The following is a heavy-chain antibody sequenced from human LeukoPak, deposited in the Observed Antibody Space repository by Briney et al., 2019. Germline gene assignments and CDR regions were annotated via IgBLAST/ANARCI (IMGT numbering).Heavy chain of an antibody. CDR1: GYTFTGYY. CDR3: ARDYSRGYSYGADY. J-gene: IGHJ4*02. CDR2: INPNSGGT. Sequence: ASVKVSCKASGYTFTGYYMHWVRQAPGQGLEWMGRINPNSGGTNYAQKFQGRVTMTRDTSISTAYMELSRLRSDDTAVHYCARDYSRGYSYGADYWGQGTLVTVSS. V-gene: IGHV1-2*06. D-gene: IGHD5-18*01.